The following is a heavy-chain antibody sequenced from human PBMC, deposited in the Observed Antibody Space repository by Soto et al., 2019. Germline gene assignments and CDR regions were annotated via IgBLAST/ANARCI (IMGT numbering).Heavy chain of an antibody. CDR2: ISYDGSNK. CDR1: GFTFSSYA. Sequence: QVQLVESGGGVVQPGRSLRLSCAASGFTFSSYAMHWVRQAPGKGLEWVAVISYDGSNKYYADSVKGRFTISRDNSKNTLYLQMNSLRAEDTAVYYCARDPPTPAAAGYSVLDYWGQGTLVTVSS. J-gene: IGHJ4*02. D-gene: IGHD6-13*01. V-gene: IGHV3-30-3*01. CDR3: ARDPPTPAAAGYSVLDY.